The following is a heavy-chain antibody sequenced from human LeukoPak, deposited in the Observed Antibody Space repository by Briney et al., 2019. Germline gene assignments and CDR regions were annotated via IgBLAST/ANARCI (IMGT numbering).Heavy chain of an antibody. CDR3: ARAFYDSSGYYIDPLYFDY. D-gene: IGHD3-22*01. J-gene: IGHJ4*02. CDR1: GYTFTSYY. V-gene: IGHV1-46*01. Sequence: ASVKVSCKASGYTFTSYYMHWVRQAPGQGLEWMGIINPSGGSTSYAQKFQGRVTMTRDTSTSTVYMELSSLRSEDTAVYYCARAFYDSSGYYIDPLYFDYWGQGTLVTVSS. CDR2: INPSGGST.